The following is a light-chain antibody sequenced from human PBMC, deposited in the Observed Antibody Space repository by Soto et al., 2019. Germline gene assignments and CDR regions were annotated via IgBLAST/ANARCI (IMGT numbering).Light chain of an antibody. CDR2: YTS. V-gene: IGKV1-33*01. Sequence: DIQMTQSASSLSASVGDRVTITCQASQDISHYLNWYQQKPGKAPKLLIYYTSNLERGVPSKFSRSGSGTDFILTIDSLQPEDIATYYCQQFYNLPWTFGQGTKVEIE. CDR3: QQFYNLPWT. J-gene: IGKJ1*01. CDR1: QDISHY.